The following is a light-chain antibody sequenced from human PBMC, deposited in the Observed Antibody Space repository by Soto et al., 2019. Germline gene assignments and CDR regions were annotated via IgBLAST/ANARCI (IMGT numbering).Light chain of an antibody. Sequence: QSALTQPASVSGSPGQSITISCTGTSSDVGAYNFVSWYQQYPGKAPQNMIYDVTTRPSGVSNRFSGSKSGNTASLTISGLQAEDEADYYCASYTRSSTVVFGGGTKLTVL. J-gene: IGLJ2*01. CDR2: DVT. V-gene: IGLV2-14*01. CDR3: ASYTRSSTVV. CDR1: SSDVGAYNF.